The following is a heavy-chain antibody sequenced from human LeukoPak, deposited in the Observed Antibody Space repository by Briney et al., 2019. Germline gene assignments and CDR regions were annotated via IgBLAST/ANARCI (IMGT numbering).Heavy chain of an antibody. CDR3: ARDRSTPYGMDF. CDR2: ISYDGSNK. V-gene: IGHV3-30-3*01. CDR1: GFTFSSYA. D-gene: IGHD2-2*01. J-gene: IGHJ6*01. Sequence: GGSLRLSCAASGFTFSSYAMHWVRQAPGKGLEWVAVISYDGSNKYYADSVKGRFTISRDNSKNTLYLQMNSRRAEDTAVYYCARDRSTPYGMDFWGQGTTVTVSS.